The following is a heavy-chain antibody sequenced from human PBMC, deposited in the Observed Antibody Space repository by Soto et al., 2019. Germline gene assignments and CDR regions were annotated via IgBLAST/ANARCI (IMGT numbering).Heavy chain of an antibody. CDR3: ARNAMGGSSGWNLWYFDL. Sequence: EVQLVESGGGLVKPGGSLRLSCAASGFSFSTYSMNWVRQVPGKGLEWVSSISSSSSYIYNADSVKGRFTISRDNAKNSLYLQMISLRDEDTAVYYCARNAMGGSSGWNLWYFDLWGRDTLVTVSS. CDR1: GFSFSTYS. J-gene: IGHJ2*01. CDR2: ISSSSSYI. V-gene: IGHV3-21*01. D-gene: IGHD6-19*01.